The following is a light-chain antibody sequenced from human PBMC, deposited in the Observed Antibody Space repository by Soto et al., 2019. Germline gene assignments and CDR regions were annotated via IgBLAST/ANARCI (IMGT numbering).Light chain of an antibody. Sequence: DIVMTQSPVTLSVSPGDRATLSCRASQSVGHNLAWFQQKPGQAPRLLIYGGSAGATGIPDRFSGSGFGTEFTLTISSLQSEDLAVYYCQQYNNWPRTFGQGTKVEMK. CDR1: QSVGHN. J-gene: IGKJ1*01. CDR2: GGS. CDR3: QQYNNWPRT. V-gene: IGKV3-15*01.